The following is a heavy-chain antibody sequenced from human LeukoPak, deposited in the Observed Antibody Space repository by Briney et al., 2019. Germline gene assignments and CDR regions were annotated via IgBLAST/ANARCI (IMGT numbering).Heavy chain of an antibody. CDR2: IYYSGST. CDR1: GGSISSYY. J-gene: IGHJ6*02. V-gene: IGHV4-59*01. Sequence: KPSETLSLTCTVSGGSISSYYWSWIRQPPGKGLEWIGYIYYSGSTNYNPSLKSRVTISVGTSKNQFSLKLSSVTAADTAVYYCARDERGMDVWGQGTTVTVSS. CDR3: ARDERGMDV.